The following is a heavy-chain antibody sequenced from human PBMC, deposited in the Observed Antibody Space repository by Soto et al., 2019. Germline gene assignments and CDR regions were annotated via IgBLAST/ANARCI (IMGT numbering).Heavy chain of an antibody. J-gene: IGHJ6*02. CDR1: GFTFSDYY. CDR3: ASLYGSGSYFGYYYGMDV. V-gene: IGHV3-11*01. Sequence: QVQLVESGGGLVKPGGSLRLSCAASGFTFSDYYMSWIRQAPGKGLEWVSYSSNSGSTIYYADSVKGRFTISRDHAKNALKLQMNTMTAENTAVYYCASLYGSGSYFGYYYGMDVWGQGTTVTVSS. D-gene: IGHD3-10*01. CDR2: SSNSGSTI.